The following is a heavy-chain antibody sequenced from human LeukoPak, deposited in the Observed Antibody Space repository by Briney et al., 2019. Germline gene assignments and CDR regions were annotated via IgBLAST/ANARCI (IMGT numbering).Heavy chain of an antibody. D-gene: IGHD2/OR15-2a*01. CDR2: IKHDGTT. CDR1: GFTFSSYW. J-gene: IGHJ4*02. V-gene: IGHV3-15*01. CDR3: TTVSHFYL. Sequence: GGSLRLSCAASGFTFSSYWMSWVRQAPGKGLEWVGRIKHDGTTDHAAPVKGRFTISRDVSKDTLYLQMNSLKTEDTAIYYCTTVSHFYLGGQGTLVTVSS.